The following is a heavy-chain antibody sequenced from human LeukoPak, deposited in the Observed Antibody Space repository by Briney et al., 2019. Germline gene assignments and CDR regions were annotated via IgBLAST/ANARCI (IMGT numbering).Heavy chain of an antibody. J-gene: IGHJ4*02. CDR1: GGSFSGYY. CDR3: AKSGETGRRYYFDY. V-gene: IGHV4-34*01. D-gene: IGHD4-17*01. CDR2: INHSGST. Sequence: SETLSLTCAVYGGSFSGYYWSWIRQPPGKGLEWIGEINHSGSTNYNPSLKSRVTISVDTSKNQFSLQLNSVTPEDTAVYYCAKSGETGRRYYFDYWGQGTLVTVSS.